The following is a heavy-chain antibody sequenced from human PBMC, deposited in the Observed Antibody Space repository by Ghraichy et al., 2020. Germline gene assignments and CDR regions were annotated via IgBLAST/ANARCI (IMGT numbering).Heavy chain of an antibody. CDR1: GDSVSINSAA. D-gene: IGHD7-27*01. J-gene: IGHJ5*02. Sequence: SQTLSLTCAISGDSVSINSAASNWIRQSPSRGLEWLVRTYYRSMWYNDYAVSVKSRLTINPDTSKNQFSLPLNSVTPEDSAVYYCATSTGDGGFDPWGQGTLVTVSS. CDR3: ATSTGDGGFDP. V-gene: IGHV6-1*01. CDR2: TYYRSMWYN.